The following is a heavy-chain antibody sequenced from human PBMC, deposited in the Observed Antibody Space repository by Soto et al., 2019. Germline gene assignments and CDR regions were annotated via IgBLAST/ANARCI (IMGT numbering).Heavy chain of an antibody. CDR3: ANGIAPYYFDY. D-gene: IGHD1-26*01. CDR1: GYTFTSSD. Sequence: ASVKVSCTASGYTFTSSDINCVRQATGQGLEWMGWMNPNSGNTGYAQKFQGRVTITRDTSASTAYMELSSLRSEDTAVYYCANGIAPYYFDYWGQGTLVTVSS. V-gene: IGHV1-8*01. CDR2: MNPNSGNT. J-gene: IGHJ4*02.